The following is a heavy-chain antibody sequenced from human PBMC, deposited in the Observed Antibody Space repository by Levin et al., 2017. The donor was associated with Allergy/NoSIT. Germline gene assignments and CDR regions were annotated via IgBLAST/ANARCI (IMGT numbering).Heavy chain of an antibody. CDR1: GFTFSIYD. CDR2: ITANSDYT. CDR3: AKKSLLVVPGNFFDY. V-gene: IGHV3-23*01. D-gene: IGHD3-22*01. J-gene: IGHJ4*02. Sequence: GESLKISCAASGFTFSIYDMNWVRQAPGKGLEWVSVITANSDYTSYADSVKGRFTISRDNSKGLLYLQMHSLRAEDTAIYYCAKKSLLVVPGNFFDYWGQGALVTVSS.